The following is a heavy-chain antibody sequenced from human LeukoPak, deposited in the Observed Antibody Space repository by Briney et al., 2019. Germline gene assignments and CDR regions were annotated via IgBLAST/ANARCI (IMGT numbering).Heavy chain of an antibody. CDR2: ISGSGGST. J-gene: IGHJ5*02. CDR3: AKDRVSSSWYTPRLNWFDP. Sequence: GGSLRLSCAASGFTFSSYAMSWVRQAPGKGLEWVSAISGSGGSTYYADSVKGRFTISRDNSKNTLYLQMNSLRAEDTAVYYCAKDRVSSSWYTPRLNWFDPWGQGTLVTVSS. V-gene: IGHV3-23*01. D-gene: IGHD6-13*01. CDR1: GFTFSSYA.